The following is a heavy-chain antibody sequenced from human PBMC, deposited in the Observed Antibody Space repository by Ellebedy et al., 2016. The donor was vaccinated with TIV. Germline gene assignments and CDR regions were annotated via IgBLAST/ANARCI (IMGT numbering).Heavy chain of an antibody. CDR3: VRRAVDY. CDR2: IWYDGTAK. V-gene: IGHV3-33*01. CDR1: EFTFSTYH. J-gene: IGHJ4*02. Sequence: GESLKISCAASEFTFSTYHMHWVRQAPGKGLEWVAVIWYDGTAKFYAESVKGRFTISRDNAKNSLYLQMNSLRDEDTAVYHCVRRAVDYWGQGILVTVSS.